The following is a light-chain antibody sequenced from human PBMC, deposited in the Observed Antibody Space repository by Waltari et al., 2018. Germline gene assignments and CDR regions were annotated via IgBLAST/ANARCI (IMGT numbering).Light chain of an antibody. J-gene: IGLJ2*01. Sequence: QSALTQPASVSGSPGQSITISCTGSSSDVGAYNYVSWYQQHPGKAPKLMIYEVSNRPPGVSNRFSGSKSGNTAALTISWLLAEDEAVYYCISYSSSTTLGVFGGGTKLTVL. CDR3: ISYSSSTTLGV. CDR1: SSDVGAYNY. CDR2: EVS. V-gene: IGLV2-14*03.